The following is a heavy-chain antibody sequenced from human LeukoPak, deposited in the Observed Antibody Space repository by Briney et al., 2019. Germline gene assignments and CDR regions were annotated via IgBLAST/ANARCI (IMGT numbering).Heavy chain of an antibody. CDR3: ARHQPWRSLLPYFDY. J-gene: IGHJ4*02. Sequence: PSETLSLTCTVSGGSISSSSYYWGWIRQPPGKGLEWIGSIYYSGSTYYNPSLKSRVTISVDTSKNQFSLKLSSVTAADTAVYYCARHQPWRSLLPYFDYWGQGTLVTVSS. D-gene: IGHD3-22*01. CDR1: GGSISSSSYY. V-gene: IGHV4-39*01. CDR2: IYYSGST.